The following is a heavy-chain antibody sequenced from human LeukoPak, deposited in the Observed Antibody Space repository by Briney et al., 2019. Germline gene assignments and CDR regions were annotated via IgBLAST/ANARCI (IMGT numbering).Heavy chain of an antibody. CDR1: GYTFTSYY. V-gene: IGHV1-46*01. Sequence: GASVKVSCKASGYTFTSYYMHWVRQAPGQGLEWMGIINPSGGSTSYAQKFQGRVTMTRDMSTSTVYMELSSLRSEDTAVYYCARDPTTMIVVAPIPSFDIWGQGTMVTVSS. CDR2: INPSGGST. D-gene: IGHD3-22*01. CDR3: ARDPTTMIVVAPIPSFDI. J-gene: IGHJ3*02.